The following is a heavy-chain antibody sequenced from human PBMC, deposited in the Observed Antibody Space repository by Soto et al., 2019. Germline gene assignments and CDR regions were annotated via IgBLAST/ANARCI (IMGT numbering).Heavy chain of an antibody. CDR1: GFTFSSYA. Sequence: GGSLRLSCAASGFTFSSYAMHWVRQAPGKGLEWVAVISYDGSNKYYADSVKGRFTISRDNSKNTLYLQMNSLRAEDTAVYYCARDYYYDSSGYYDYWGQGTLVTVSS. CDR3: ARDYYYDSSGYYDY. CDR2: ISYDGSNK. J-gene: IGHJ4*02. D-gene: IGHD3-22*01. V-gene: IGHV3-30-3*01.